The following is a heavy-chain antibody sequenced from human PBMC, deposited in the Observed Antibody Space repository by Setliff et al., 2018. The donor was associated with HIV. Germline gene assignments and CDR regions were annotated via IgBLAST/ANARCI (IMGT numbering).Heavy chain of an antibody. CDR1: GYTFTNYY. CDR2: INAGNGNT. V-gene: IGHV1-3*01. D-gene: IGHD2-8*01. J-gene: IGHJ4*02. Sequence: ASVKVSCKASGYTFTNYYIHWVRQATGQRLEWMGWINAGNGNTKYSQKFQGRVTITRDTSASTAYMELSSLRSEDTAVYYCVRGMALDYWGRGTLVTVSS. CDR3: VRGMALDY.